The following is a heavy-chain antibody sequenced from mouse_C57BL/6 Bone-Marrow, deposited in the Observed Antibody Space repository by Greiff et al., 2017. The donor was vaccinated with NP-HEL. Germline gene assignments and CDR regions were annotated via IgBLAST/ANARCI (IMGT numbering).Heavy chain of an antibody. Sequence: EVNLVESGEGLVKPGGSLKLSCAASGFTFSSYAMSWVRQTPEKRLEWVAYISSGGDYIYYADTVKGRFTISRDNARNTLYLQMSSLKSEDTAMYYCTRGDYGSSYEAMDYWGQGTSVTVSS. CDR1: GFTFSSYA. J-gene: IGHJ4*01. D-gene: IGHD1-1*01. CDR2: ISSGGDYI. V-gene: IGHV5-9-1*02. CDR3: TRGDYGSSYEAMDY.